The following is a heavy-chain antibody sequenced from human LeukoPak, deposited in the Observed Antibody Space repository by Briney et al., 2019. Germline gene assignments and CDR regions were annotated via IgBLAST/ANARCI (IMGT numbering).Heavy chain of an antibody. D-gene: IGHD5-12*01. V-gene: IGHV1-18*01. J-gene: IGHJ4*02. CDR1: GYTFTSYG. Sequence: ASVKVSCKASGYTFTSYGISWVRQAPGQGLEWMEWISGYNGNTKYTQKPQGRVTMTTDTSTSTAYMELRSLRSDDTAVYYCARDPGEMIMATIFDYWGQGTLVTVSS. CDR2: ISGYNGNT. CDR3: ARDPGEMIMATIFDY.